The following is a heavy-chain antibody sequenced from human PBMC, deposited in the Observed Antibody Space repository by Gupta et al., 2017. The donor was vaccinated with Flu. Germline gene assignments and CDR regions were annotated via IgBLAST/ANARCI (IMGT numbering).Heavy chain of an antibody. CDR2: INQDGSEE. Sequence: EVQLVESGGGLAQPGGSLRLSCAASGFTFSRYWMSWVRQAPGKGLDWVANINQDGSEEYYVDSVRGRFTVSRDNAKNSLYLQMNSLRAEDTAVYYCARSFGSGDIYDYWGQGTLVTVSS. V-gene: IGHV3-7*04. CDR1: GFTFSRYW. D-gene: IGHD3-10*01. J-gene: IGHJ4*02. CDR3: ARSFGSGDIYDY.